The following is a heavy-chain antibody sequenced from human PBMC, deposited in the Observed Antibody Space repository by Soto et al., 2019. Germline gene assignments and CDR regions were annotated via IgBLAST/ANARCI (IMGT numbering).Heavy chain of an antibody. CDR3: ASSVLVTSTMNYLDL. CDR2: IYPDDSDT. CDR1: GYSFSNFW. Sequence: EVQLVQSGPEVRKPGESLKISCQASGYSFSNFWIAWLRQMPGEGLEWLGIIYPDDSDTRYSPSFLGQVTISADKSIKTTYLQWSSLKASDTAIYFCASSVLVTSTMNYLDLWGQGTLVTVSS. D-gene: IGHD2-8*02. J-gene: IGHJ4*02. V-gene: IGHV5-51*01.